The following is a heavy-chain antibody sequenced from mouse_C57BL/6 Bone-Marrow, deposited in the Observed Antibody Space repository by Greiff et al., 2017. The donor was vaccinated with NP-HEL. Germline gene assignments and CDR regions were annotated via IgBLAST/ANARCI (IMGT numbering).Heavy chain of an antibody. Sequence: EVKVVESGGGLVQPGGSLKLSCAASGFTFSDYGMAWVRQAPRKGPEWVAFISNLAYSIYYADTLTGRFPISRENAKNTLYLEMSSMRSEDTAMYYCARQTAQATYYAMDYWGQGTSVTVSS. J-gene: IGHJ4*01. D-gene: IGHD3-2*02. V-gene: IGHV5-15*01. CDR1: GFTFSDYG. CDR2: ISNLAYSI. CDR3: ARQTAQATYYAMDY.